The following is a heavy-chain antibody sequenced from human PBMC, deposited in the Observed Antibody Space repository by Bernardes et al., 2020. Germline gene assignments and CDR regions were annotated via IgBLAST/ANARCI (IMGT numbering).Heavy chain of an antibody. CDR2: ISSSGSTI. D-gene: IGHD2-15*01. CDR3: ARVIKYCSGGSCSIGDWYFDL. CDR1: GFTFSDYY. V-gene: IGHV3-11*01. J-gene: IGHJ2*01. Sequence: GGSLRLSCAASGFTFSDYYMSWIRQAPGKGLEWVSYISSSGSTIYYADSVKGRFTISRDNAKNSLYLQMNSLRAEDTAVYYCARVIKYCSGGSCSIGDWYFDLWGRGTLVTVSS.